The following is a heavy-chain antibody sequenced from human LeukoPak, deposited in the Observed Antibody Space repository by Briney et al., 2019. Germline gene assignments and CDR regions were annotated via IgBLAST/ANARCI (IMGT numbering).Heavy chain of an antibody. J-gene: IGHJ4*02. CDR1: GYTFTSYY. Sequence: GASVKVSCKASGYTFTSYYMHWVRQAPGQGLEWMGIINPSGGSTSYAQKFQGRVTMTRDMSTSTVYMELSSLRSDDTAVYYCAREWINGLDYWGQGTLVTVSS. CDR2: INPSGGST. D-gene: IGHD2-8*01. CDR3: AREWINGLDY. V-gene: IGHV1-46*01.